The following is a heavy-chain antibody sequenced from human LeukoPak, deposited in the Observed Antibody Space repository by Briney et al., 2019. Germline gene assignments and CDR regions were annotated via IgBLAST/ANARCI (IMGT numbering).Heavy chain of an antibody. D-gene: IGHD2-2*01. CDR3: AKSPLMVVVPAALDY. J-gene: IGHJ4*02. CDR2: TSGSGGST. V-gene: IGHV3-23*01. Sequence: GGSLRLSCAASGFTFSSYAMSWVRQAPGKGLEWVSATSGSGGSTYYADSVKGRFTISRGNSKNTLYLQMNSLRAEDTAVYYCAKSPLMVVVPAALDYWGQGTLVTVSS. CDR1: GFTFSSYA.